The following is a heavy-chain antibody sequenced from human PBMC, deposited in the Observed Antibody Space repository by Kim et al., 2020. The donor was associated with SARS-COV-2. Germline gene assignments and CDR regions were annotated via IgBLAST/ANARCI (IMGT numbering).Heavy chain of an antibody. CDR1: AGSFSGYY. V-gene: IGHV4-34*01. J-gene: IGHJ2*01. CDR2: INHSGST. D-gene: IGHD6-6*01. CDR3: ARVGYSSSSHWYFDL. Sequence: SETLSLTCAVYAGSFSGYYWSWNRQPPGKGLEWIGEINHSGSTNYNPSLKSQVTIPVATSKNQSSLKLSSVTAADTAVYYCARVGYSSSSHWYFDLWGRGTLVTVSS.